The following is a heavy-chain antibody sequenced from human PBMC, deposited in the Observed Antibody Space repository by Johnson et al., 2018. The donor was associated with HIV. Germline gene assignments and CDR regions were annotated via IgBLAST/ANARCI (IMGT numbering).Heavy chain of an antibody. V-gene: IGHV3-30*03. CDR1: GFTFSSYG. CDR2: ISYDGSNK. Sequence: QVQLVESGGGVVQPGRSLRLSCAASGFTFSSYGMHWVRQAPGKGLEWVAVISYDGSNKYYADSVKGRFTISRDNSKNTLYLQMNSLRAEDTAVYYCATEYGSGSYYTYAFDIWGQGTKVTVSS. CDR3: ATEYGSGSYYTYAFDI. J-gene: IGHJ3*02. D-gene: IGHD3-10*01.